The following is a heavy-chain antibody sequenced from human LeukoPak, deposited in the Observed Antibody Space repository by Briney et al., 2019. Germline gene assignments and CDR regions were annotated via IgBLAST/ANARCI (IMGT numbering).Heavy chain of an antibody. V-gene: IGHV3-15*01. CDR1: GFTFSNAW. Sequence: GGSLRLSCAASGFTFSNAWMSWVRQAPGKGLEWVGRIKSKTDGGTTDYAAPVKGRFTISRDDSKNTLYLQMNSLKTEDTAVYYCTTPKVWLGEPLEDYYYYMDVWGKGTTVTVSS. CDR2: IKSKTDGGTT. J-gene: IGHJ6*03. D-gene: IGHD3-10*01. CDR3: TTPKVWLGEPLEDYYYYMDV.